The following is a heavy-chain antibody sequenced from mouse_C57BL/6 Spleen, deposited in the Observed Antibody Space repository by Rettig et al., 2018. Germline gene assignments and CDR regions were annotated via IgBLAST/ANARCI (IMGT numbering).Heavy chain of an antibody. CDR1: GYTFTSYW. Sequence: QVQLQQPGAELVMPGASVKLSCKASGYTFTSYWMHWVKQRPGQGLEWIGEIDPSDSYTNYNQKFKGKSTLTVDKSSSTAYMQLSSLTSEDSAVDYCARGYYGSSYEGYFDVWGTGTTVTVSS. CDR2: IDPSDSYT. CDR3: ARGYYGSSYEGYFDV. J-gene: IGHJ1*03. V-gene: IGHV1-69*01. D-gene: IGHD1-1*01.